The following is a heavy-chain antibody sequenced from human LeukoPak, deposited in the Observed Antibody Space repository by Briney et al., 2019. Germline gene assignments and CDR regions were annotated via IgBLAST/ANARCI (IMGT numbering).Heavy chain of an antibody. V-gene: IGHV4-38-2*01. D-gene: IGHD5-12*01. J-gene: IGHJ4*02. CDR3: ARVLHSGYGTYYFDY. CDR1: GYSIGSGYY. Sequence: SETLSLTCAVSGYSIGSGYYWGWIRQPPGKGLEWIGSIYHSGSTYYNPSLKSRVTTSVDTSKNQFSLKLSSVTAADTAVYYCARVLHSGYGTYYFDYWGQGTLVTVSS. CDR2: IYHSGST.